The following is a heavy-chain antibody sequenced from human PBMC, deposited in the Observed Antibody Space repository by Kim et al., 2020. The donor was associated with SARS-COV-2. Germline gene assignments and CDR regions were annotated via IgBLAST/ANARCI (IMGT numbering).Heavy chain of an antibody. CDR2: TYYRSKWYN. Sequence: SQTLSLTCAISGDSVSSNSAAWNWIRQSPSRGLEWLGRTYYRSKWYNDYAVSVKSRITINPDTSKNQFSLQLNSVTPEDTAVYYCARDRGPYSSSSGLPGFDPWGQGTLVTVSS. CDR3: ARDRGPYSSSSGLPGFDP. CDR1: GDSVSSNSAA. J-gene: IGHJ5*02. V-gene: IGHV6-1*01. D-gene: IGHD6-6*01.